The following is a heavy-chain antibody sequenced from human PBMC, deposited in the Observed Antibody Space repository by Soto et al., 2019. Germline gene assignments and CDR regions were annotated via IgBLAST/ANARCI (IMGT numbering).Heavy chain of an antibody. V-gene: IGHV3-7*05. D-gene: IGHD1-26*01. CDR1: GFTFSNYW. Sequence: EVQLVESGGGLVQPGGSLRLSCAASGFTFSNYWMSWVRQAPGKGLEWVANIKEDGSEKYHVDSVKGRFTISRDNAKNLMYLQMDSLRAEDTAVYNCVRGGSHRFDYCGQGTLVPVSS. J-gene: IGHJ4*02. CDR2: IKEDGSEK. CDR3: VRGGSHRFDY.